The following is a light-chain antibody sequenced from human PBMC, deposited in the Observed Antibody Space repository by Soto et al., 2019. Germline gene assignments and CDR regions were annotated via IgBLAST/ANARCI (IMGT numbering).Light chain of an antibody. J-gene: IGKJ1*01. CDR3: QQYNSYPWT. Sequence: DIQMTQSPSTLSVSVGDRATITCRASQSISNWLAWYQQKPGKAPNLLIYDASSLQSGVPSRFTGSGSGTEFTLTITSLQPEDFVTYYCQQYNSYPWTFGQGTKVDI. CDR1: QSISNW. V-gene: IGKV1-5*01. CDR2: DAS.